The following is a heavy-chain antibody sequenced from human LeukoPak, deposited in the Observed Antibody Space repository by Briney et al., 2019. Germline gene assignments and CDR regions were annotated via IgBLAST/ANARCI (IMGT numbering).Heavy chain of an antibody. J-gene: IGHJ4*02. V-gene: IGHV3-23*01. Sequence: PGGSLRLSCAASGFTFSNYGMSWVRQAPGKGLEWVSFIGGSGSNTYYADSVKGRFTISRDNSKNTLYLQMNSLRAEDTAVYYYAKGYSSGWYDFDYWGQGTLVTVSS. CDR3: AKGYSSGWYDFDY. CDR1: GFTFSNYG. D-gene: IGHD6-19*01. CDR2: IGGSGSNT.